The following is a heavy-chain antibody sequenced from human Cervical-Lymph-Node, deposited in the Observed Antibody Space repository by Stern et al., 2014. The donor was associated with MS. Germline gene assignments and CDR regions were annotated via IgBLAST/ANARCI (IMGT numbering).Heavy chain of an antibody. V-gene: IGHV2-5*02. D-gene: IGHD3-3*01. CDR3: AHETFYDYWSGHFDY. J-gene: IGHJ4*02. CDR2: IYWDDDR. Sequence: QVTLKESGPTLVKPTRTLTLTCTFSGFSLSTPGVGVGWVRQPPATALEWLAKIYWDDDRRYSPSLKSRLSITKDTSKNHVVLTMTNMDPVDTATYYCAHETFYDYWSGHFDYWGQGTLVTVSS. CDR1: GFSLSTPGVG.